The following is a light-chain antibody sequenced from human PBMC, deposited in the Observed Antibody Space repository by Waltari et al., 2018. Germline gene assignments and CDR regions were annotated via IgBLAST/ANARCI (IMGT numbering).Light chain of an antibody. CDR3: QAWDIRTANYV. V-gene: IGLV3-1*01. Sequence: SYELTQPPSLSVPPAQTATITCPGGKLEHKYVCWYQQKPGQSPVLVIYQDYIRPSGIPERFSGSNSGNTATLTIGGTQAMDEADYYCQAWDIRTANYVFGTGTKVTVL. J-gene: IGLJ1*01. CDR1: KLEHKY. CDR2: QDY.